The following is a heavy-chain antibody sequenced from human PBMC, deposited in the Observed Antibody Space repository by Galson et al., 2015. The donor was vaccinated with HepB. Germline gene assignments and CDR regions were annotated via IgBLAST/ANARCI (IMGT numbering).Heavy chain of an antibody. J-gene: IGHJ6*02. CDR2: ISGSGGST. D-gene: IGHD3-10*01. CDR1: GFTFRNYA. V-gene: IGHV3-23*01. Sequence: SLRLSCAASGFTFRNYAMSWVRQAPGKGLEWVSSISGSGGSTYYADSVKGRFTTSRDNSKNTLYLQMNRLRADDTAVYYCAKDMGGMDVWGQGTTVTVSS. CDR3: AKDMGGMDV.